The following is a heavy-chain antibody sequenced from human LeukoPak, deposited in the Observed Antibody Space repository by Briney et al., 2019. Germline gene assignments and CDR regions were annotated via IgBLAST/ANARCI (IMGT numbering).Heavy chain of an antibody. Sequence: ASVKVSCKASGYTFSDFYIHWVRQAPGDTFEWMGRVDPADGETMSPGSFRDRVTITADTATDTAHMELTRLASDDTAIYFCATVGSEGNWFQTRGQGTLVTVSS. V-gene: IGHV1-69-2*01. D-gene: IGHD1-26*01. J-gene: IGHJ5*02. CDR1: GYTFSDFY. CDR3: ATVGSEGNWFQT. CDR2: VDPADGET.